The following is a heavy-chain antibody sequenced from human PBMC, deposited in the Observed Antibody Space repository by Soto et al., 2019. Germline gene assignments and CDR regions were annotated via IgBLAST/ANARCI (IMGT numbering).Heavy chain of an antibody. Sequence: GGSLRLSCAASGFTFSSYWIHWVRQAPGKGLVWVSRINSDGSSTTYADSVKGRFTISRDNAKNTLYLQMTSLRAEDTAVYYCARVSREVVPAAIDYWGQGTLVTVSS. CDR3: ARVSREVVPAAIDY. CDR1: GFTFSSYW. V-gene: IGHV3-74*01. D-gene: IGHD2-2*01. J-gene: IGHJ4*02. CDR2: INSDGSST.